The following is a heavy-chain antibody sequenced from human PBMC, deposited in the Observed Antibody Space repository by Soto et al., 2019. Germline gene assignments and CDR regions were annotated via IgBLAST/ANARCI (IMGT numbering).Heavy chain of an antibody. CDR3: ATGTNGTTGWYHP. CDR1: GYTFTDFY. V-gene: IGHV1-2*02. Sequence: QEQLVQSGTEVKKPGASVTVSCKSSGYTFTDFYLHWLRQAPGQGLEWVGWINPKTGDTKSSQKFQGRATMSRDTSVSTAYLDLTSLTSDDTAMYYCATGTNGTTGWYHPWGQGTRVTVSS. D-gene: IGHD1-1*01. J-gene: IGHJ5*02. CDR2: INPKTGDT.